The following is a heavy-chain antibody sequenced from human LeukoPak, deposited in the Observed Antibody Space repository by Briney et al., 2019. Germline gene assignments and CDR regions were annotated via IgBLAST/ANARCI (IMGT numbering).Heavy chain of an antibody. J-gene: IGHJ4*02. D-gene: IGHD3-10*01. V-gene: IGHV3-23*01. CDR2: ISGSGCST. Sequence: GGSLRLSCGASGFTFSIYAMRWVRQAPGKGLEGVSAISGSGCSTFYADSVKGRFTISRDNSKNTLYLQMNSLRAEDTAVYYCATGALWFGESFATGYFDYWGQGTLVTVSS. CDR3: ATGALWFGESFATGYFDY. CDR1: GFTFSIYA.